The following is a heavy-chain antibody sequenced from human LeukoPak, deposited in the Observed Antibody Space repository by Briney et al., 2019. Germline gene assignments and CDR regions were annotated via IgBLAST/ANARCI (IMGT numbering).Heavy chain of an antibody. CDR3: ARLRWEQTGYSSDY. V-gene: IGHV3-21*01. D-gene: IGHD4-23*01. CDR1: GFTFSSYS. CDR2: ISSSSSYI. J-gene: IGHJ4*02. Sequence: GGCLRLSCAASGFTFSSYSMNWVRQAPGKGLEWVSSISSSSSYIYYADSVKGRFTISRDNAKNSLYLQMNSLRAEDTAVFYCARLRWEQTGYSSDYWGQGTLVTVSS.